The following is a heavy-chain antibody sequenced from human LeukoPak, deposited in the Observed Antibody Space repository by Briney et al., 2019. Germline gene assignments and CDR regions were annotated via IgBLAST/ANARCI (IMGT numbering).Heavy chain of an antibody. V-gene: IGHV3-11*06. CDR3: ARDPSRFGELLPTDY. Sequence: SVKGRFTISRDNAKNSPHLQMNSLRAEDTAVYYCARDPSRFGELLPTDYWGQGTLVTVSS. J-gene: IGHJ4*02. D-gene: IGHD3-10*01.